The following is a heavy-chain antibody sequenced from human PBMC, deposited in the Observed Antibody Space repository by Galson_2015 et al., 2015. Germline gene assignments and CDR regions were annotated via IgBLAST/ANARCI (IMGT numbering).Heavy chain of an antibody. V-gene: IGHV3-66*02. CDR1: GFTISSNY. J-gene: IGHJ4*02. Sequence: SLRLSCAASGFTISSNYMNWVRQAPGKGLEWVSAIYSDGTTYYADSVKGRFTISRDNSKNTLYLQMNSLRAEDTAVYYCARDPHDYGDYGWGQGTLVTVSS. CDR2: IYSDGTT. CDR3: ARDPHDYGDYG. D-gene: IGHD4-17*01.